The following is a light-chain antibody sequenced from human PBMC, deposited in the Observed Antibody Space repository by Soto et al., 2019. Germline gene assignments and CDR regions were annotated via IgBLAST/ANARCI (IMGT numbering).Light chain of an antibody. Sequence: QSVLTQPPSASGTPGQRVTISCSGSSSNIGGNAVNWYQQLPGTTPKLLIYSNNQRPSGVPDRFSGSKSGTSASLTISGLQSEDAADYYCAAWDDSLSVYVFGTGTKLTVL. V-gene: IGLV1-44*01. J-gene: IGLJ1*01. CDR2: SNN. CDR3: AAWDDSLSVYV. CDR1: SSNIGGNA.